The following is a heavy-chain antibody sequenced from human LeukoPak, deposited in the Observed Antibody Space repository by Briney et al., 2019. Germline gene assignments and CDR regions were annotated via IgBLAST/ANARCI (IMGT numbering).Heavy chain of an antibody. CDR2: IYWSGDK. CDR3: AHEVRWRQLSP. D-gene: IGHD5-24*01. CDR1: GFSLSSTELA. V-gene: IGHV2-5*01. J-gene: IGHJ4*02. Sequence: SGPTLVKPTQSLTLTCTFSGFSLSSTELAEDWIRQPPGKALAWLALIYWSGDKRYSPSVQSRLTISKNTSNNQVILIMTNMNPVDTAAYYVAHEVRWRQLSPWGQGTLVTVSS.